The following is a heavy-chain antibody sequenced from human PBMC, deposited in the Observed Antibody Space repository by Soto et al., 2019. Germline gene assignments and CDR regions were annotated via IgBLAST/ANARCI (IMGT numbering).Heavy chain of an antibody. Sequence: EVQLLESGGGLVQPGGSLRLSCAASGFTFSSYAMSWVRQAPGKGLEWLSTVSGSGTSTYYADSVKGRFTISRDNSKNTMYLQMNSLRAEDTAIYYCATAPPASSSNAIWTGFYPAFDYWGQGTLVSVSS. CDR2: VSGSGTST. CDR3: ATAPPASSSNAIWTGFYPAFDY. D-gene: IGHD3-9*01. V-gene: IGHV3-23*01. CDR1: GFTFSSYA. J-gene: IGHJ4*02.